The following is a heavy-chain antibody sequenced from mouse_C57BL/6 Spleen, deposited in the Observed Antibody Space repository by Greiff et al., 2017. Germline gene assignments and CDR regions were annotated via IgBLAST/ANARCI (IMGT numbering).Heavy chain of an antibody. CDR1: GFTFSDAW. CDR3: TRGETGTGYFDY. D-gene: IGHD4-1*01. CDR2: ISNKANNHAT. Sequence: EVKLEESGGGLVQPGGSMKLSCAASGFTFSDAWMDWVRQSQETGLEWVAEISNKANNHATYYAESVKGWFTISRDDSKSSVYLQMNSLRAEDTGIYYCTRGETGTGYFDYWGQGTTLTVSS. J-gene: IGHJ2*01. V-gene: IGHV6-6*01.